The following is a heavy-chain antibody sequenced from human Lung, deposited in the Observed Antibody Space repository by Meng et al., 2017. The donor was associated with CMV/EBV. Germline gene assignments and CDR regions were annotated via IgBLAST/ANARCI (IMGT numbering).Heavy chain of an antibody. CDR2: INPNRGGT. CDR1: GYTFNGYN. D-gene: IGHD3/OR15-3a*01. CDR3: ARLFHTILGTGYYYGMDV. J-gene: IGHJ6*02. Sequence: ASVKVSXKASGYTFNGYNRHWVRQAPGQGLEWMGWINPNRGGTNDAQRFQGRVTLTIDTSISTAYMELGRLKSDDTAVYFCARLFHTILGTGYYYGMDVWGQGTTVTVSS. V-gene: IGHV1-2*02.